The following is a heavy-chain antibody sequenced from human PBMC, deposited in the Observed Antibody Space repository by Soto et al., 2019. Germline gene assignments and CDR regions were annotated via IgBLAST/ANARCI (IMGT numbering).Heavy chain of an antibody. D-gene: IGHD3-10*01. V-gene: IGHV1-18*01. Sequence: GASVKVSWKASGYTFTTYGISWVRQAPGQGLEWMGWISAYNGNTNYAQNLQGRVTMTTDTSTSTAYMELRSLRSDDTAVYYCARFYASGSYPYDYWGQGTLVTVSS. CDR1: GYTFTTYG. J-gene: IGHJ4*02. CDR3: ARFYASGSYPYDY. CDR2: ISAYNGNT.